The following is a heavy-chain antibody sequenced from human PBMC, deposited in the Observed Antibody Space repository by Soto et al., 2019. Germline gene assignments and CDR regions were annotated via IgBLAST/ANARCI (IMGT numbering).Heavy chain of an antibody. J-gene: IGHJ4*02. D-gene: IGHD1-1*01. V-gene: IGHV3-66*01. CDR2: IYSGGDT. Sequence: ELQLVASGGVLVQPGGSLRLSCAASGFTVSSHYMRWVRQAPGKGLEWVSLIYSGGDTHYADSVKGRFTISRDNSKNTLYLQMNSLRAEDTAVYYCARDGTYNWVGGQGILVTVSS. CDR3: ARDGTYNWV. CDR1: GFTVSSHY.